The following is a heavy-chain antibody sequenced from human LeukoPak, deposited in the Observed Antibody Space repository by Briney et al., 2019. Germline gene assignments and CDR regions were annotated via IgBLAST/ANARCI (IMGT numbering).Heavy chain of an antibody. V-gene: IGHV4-39*07. CDR2: IYYSGST. D-gene: IGHD5-12*01. Sequence: SETLSLTCTVSGGSISSSSYYWGWIRQPPGKGLEWIGSIYYSGSTYYNPSLKSRVTISVDTSKNQFSLKLSSVTAADTAVYYCASLVGATPVGRDYWGQGTLVTVSS. J-gene: IGHJ4*02. CDR1: GGSISSSSYY. CDR3: ASLVGATPVGRDY.